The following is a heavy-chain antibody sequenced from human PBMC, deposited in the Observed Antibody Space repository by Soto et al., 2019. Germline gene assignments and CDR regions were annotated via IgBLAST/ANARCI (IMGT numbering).Heavy chain of an antibody. Sequence: QVQLVESGGGLVKPGGSLRLSCAASGFTFSDHYMSWIRQAPGKGLEWISYISSGGDYIYYADSVKDRFTISRDNAKHSLYLQMNSLRAVDTAVYFCATGRVAFTVLDYWGQGTLVTVSS. D-gene: IGHD3-3*01. CDR1: GFTFSDHY. CDR3: ATGRVAFTVLDY. CDR2: ISSGGDYI. J-gene: IGHJ4*02. V-gene: IGHV3-11*01.